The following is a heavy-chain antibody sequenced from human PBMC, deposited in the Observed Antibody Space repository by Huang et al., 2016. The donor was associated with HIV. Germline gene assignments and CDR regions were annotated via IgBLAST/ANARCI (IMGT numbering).Heavy chain of an antibody. CDR2: ISNEGSTK. Sequence: QVQLVESGGGVVQPGTSLRLSCADSGFTFSNYAMNWVRQAPGKGLEWVAVISNEGSTKYYADSVKGRFTISRDNSKNTVDLQMNSLRAEDTAVYYCARSEPSRYYFDYWGQGTLVTVSS. J-gene: IGHJ4*02. CDR3: ARSEPSRYYFDY. V-gene: IGHV3-30-3*01. CDR1: GFTFSNYA.